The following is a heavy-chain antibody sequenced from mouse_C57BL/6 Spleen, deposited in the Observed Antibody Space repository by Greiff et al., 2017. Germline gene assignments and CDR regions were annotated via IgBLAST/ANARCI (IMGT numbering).Heavy chain of an antibody. CDR1: GYTFTSYG. D-gene: IGHD2-14*01. CDR2: IYPRSGNP. Sequence: VQVVESGAELARPGASVKLSCKASGYTFTSYGISWVKQRTGQGLEWIGEIYPRSGNPYYNEKFKGKATLTADKSSSTAYMELRSLTSEDSAVYFCARYGYDGRSPFDYWGQGTTLTVSA. J-gene: IGHJ2*01. CDR3: ARYGYDGRSPFDY. V-gene: IGHV1-81*01.